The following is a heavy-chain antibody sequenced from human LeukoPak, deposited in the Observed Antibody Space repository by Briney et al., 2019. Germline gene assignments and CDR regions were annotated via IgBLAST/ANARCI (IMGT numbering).Heavy chain of an antibody. CDR3: AGAVAGTDEIDS. CDR1: GFSFSSYD. D-gene: IGHD6-19*01. J-gene: IGHJ4*02. CDR2: IGSGGDT. Sequence: PGGALRLSCAGSGFSFSSYDMLWVRQATGKGLEWVSAIGSGGDTYYAGSVKGRFTISRESAKISFYLQMNSLSAGDTAVYFCAGAVAGTDEIDSWGQGTLVTVSS. V-gene: IGHV3-13*01.